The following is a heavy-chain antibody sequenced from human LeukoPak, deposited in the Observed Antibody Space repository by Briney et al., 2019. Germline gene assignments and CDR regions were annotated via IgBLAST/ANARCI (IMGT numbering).Heavy chain of an antibody. V-gene: IGHV4-4*07. CDR2: SSVSGST. CDR3: ARDSGITATTAFAFDV. D-gene: IGHD1-20*01. CDR1: GDSISNYY. Sequence: SETLSLTCTVSGDSISNYYWNWIRQPAGKGLEWIGRSSVSGSTNYNPSLKSRVTMSVDTSKKQFSLKLSSVTAADTAVYSCARDSGITATTAFAFDVWGQGTEVTVSS. J-gene: IGHJ3*01.